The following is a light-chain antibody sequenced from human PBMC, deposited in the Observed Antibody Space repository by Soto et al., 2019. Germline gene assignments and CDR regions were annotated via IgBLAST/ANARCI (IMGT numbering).Light chain of an antibody. CDR1: SSDVGAYNY. V-gene: IGLV2-14*01. Sequence: QSALTQPASVSGSPGQSITISCTGTSSDVGAYNYVSWYQQHPGKAPKLLIYEVSNRPSGVSNRFSGSKSGNTASLTLSGLQAEDEAEYYCASYTTSRTVAFGGGTKVTVL. CDR2: EVS. CDR3: ASYTTSRTVA. J-gene: IGLJ2*01.